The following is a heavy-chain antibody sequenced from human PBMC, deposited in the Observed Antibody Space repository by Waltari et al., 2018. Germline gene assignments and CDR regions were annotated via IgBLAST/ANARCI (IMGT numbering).Heavy chain of an antibody. D-gene: IGHD3-3*01. Sequence: QVQLVESGGGVIQPGTSLRLSCSASGFTFRSFAMPWVRQAPGKGLEWVAVISYDGSSKDYADFVRGRLIISRDNSKNTLYLQMNSLRVEDTAVYYCARDWNYDFWSGDYAMDVWGQGTTVTVSS. CDR1: GFTFRSFA. CDR2: ISYDGSSK. V-gene: IGHV3-30*04. J-gene: IGHJ6*02. CDR3: ARDWNYDFWSGDYAMDV.